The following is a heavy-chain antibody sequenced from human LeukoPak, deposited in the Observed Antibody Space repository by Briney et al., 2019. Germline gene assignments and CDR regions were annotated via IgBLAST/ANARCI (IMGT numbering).Heavy chain of an antibody. CDR3: ARQYGSGSFDY. D-gene: IGHD3-10*01. Sequence: GESLEISWKGSAYRFTTYWIGWVRQMPGKGLEWMGIIYPGDSDTRYSPSFQGQVTISVDKSINTAYLQWSSLKASDTAMYYCARQYGSGSFDYWGQGTLVTVSS. CDR2: IYPGDSDT. CDR1: AYRFTTYW. V-gene: IGHV5-51*01. J-gene: IGHJ4*02.